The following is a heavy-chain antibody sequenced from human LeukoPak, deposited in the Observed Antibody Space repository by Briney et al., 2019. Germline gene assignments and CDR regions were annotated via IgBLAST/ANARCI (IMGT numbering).Heavy chain of an antibody. J-gene: IGHJ4*02. CDR3: ARAPDYYDSSDSN. V-gene: IGHV1-69*01. Sequence: SVKVSCKASGGTFSSYATSWVRQAPGQGLEWMGGIIPIFGTANYAQKFQGRVTITADESTSTAYMELSSLRSEDTAVYYCARAPDYYDSSDSNWGQGTLVTVSS. CDR1: GGTFSSYA. CDR2: IIPIFGTA. D-gene: IGHD3-22*01.